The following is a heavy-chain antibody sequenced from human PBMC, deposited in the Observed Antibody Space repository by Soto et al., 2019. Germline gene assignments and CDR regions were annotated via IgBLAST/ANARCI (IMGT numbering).Heavy chain of an antibody. CDR1: GGSITRNSYY. CDR3: ARRSTVTYDY. V-gene: IGHV4-39*01. CDR2: FYYSQST. J-gene: IGHJ4*02. Sequence: KPSETLSLTCTVSGGSITRNSYYWGWIRQPPGKGLEWIGSFYYSQSTYFNPSLKSRVTISLDTSKNQFSLKLSAVTAADTAVYYCARRSTVTYDYWGQGILVTVSS. D-gene: IGHD4-17*01.